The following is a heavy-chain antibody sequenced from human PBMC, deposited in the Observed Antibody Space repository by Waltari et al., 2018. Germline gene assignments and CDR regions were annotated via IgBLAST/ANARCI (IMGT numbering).Heavy chain of an antibody. V-gene: IGHV4-34*01. CDR3: ARGSLMPGYSSSWYPRGHWFDL. Sequence: QVQLQQWCAGLLKPSETLSLTCAVYGGSFSGYYWSWIRQPPVKGLDWIGEINHSGSTNYKPSLKRRVTISVDTSKNQFSLKLSSVTAADTAVYYCARGSLMPGYSSSWYPRGHWFDLWGQGTLVTVSS. CDR2: INHSGST. J-gene: IGHJ5*02. D-gene: IGHD6-13*01. CDR1: GGSFSGYY.